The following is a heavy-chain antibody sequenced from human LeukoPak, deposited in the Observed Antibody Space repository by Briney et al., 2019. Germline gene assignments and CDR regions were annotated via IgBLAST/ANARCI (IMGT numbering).Heavy chain of an antibody. CDR2: IHPNTGNP. D-gene: IGHD3-16*02. Sequence: ASVRVSCKASGYTFTDYAMNWVRQAPGQGLEWMGWIHPNTGNPTYAQGFTGRFVFSLDTSVGTTYLQISSLKAEDTAVYYCARAYQSLGGLSLPDHWGQGTLVTVSS. J-gene: IGHJ5*02. CDR3: ARAYQSLGGLSLPDH. CDR1: GYTFTDYA. V-gene: IGHV7-4-1*02.